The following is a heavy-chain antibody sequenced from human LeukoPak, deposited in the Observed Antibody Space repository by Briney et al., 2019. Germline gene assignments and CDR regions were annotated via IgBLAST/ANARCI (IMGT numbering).Heavy chain of an antibody. CDR3: ARAQAAAPHELFDY. CDR1: GGSISSSSYY. J-gene: IGHJ4*02. V-gene: IGHV4-39*07. CDR2: IYYSGST. Sequence: PSETLSLTCTVSGGSISSSSYYWGWIRQPPGKGLEWIGSIYYSGSTYYNPSLKSRVTISVDTSKNQFSLKLSSVTAADTAVYYCARAQAAAPHELFDYWGQGTLVTVSS. D-gene: IGHD6-13*01.